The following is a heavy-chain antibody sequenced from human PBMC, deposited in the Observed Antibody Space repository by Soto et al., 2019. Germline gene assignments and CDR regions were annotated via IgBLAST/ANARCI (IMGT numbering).Heavy chain of an antibody. D-gene: IGHD6-19*01. CDR2: INHSGST. J-gene: IGHJ6*02. Sequence: SETLSLTCAVYGGSFSGYYWSWIRQPPGKGLEWIGEINHSGSTNYNPSLKSRVTISVDTSKNQFPLKLSSVTAADTAVYYCARGRGAVAGSGNYYYYGMDVWGQGTTVTVSS. CDR3: ARGRGAVAGSGNYYYYGMDV. V-gene: IGHV4-34*01. CDR1: GGSFSGYY.